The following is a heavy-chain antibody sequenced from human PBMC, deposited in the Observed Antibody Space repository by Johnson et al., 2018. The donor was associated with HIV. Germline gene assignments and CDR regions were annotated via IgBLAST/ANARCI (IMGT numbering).Heavy chain of an antibody. V-gene: IGHV3-13*01. J-gene: IGHJ3*02. CDR3: AKPLEMATISDAFDI. Sequence: VQLVESGGGLVQPGGSLRLSCGASGFTFSSYDMHWVRQPTGKGLEWVSSIGSTGDTYYPGSAKGRFTISRDNSKNTLYLQMNSLRAEDTAVYYCAKPLEMATISDAFDIWGQGTMVTVSS. D-gene: IGHD5-24*01. CDR2: IGSTGDT. CDR1: GFTFSSYD.